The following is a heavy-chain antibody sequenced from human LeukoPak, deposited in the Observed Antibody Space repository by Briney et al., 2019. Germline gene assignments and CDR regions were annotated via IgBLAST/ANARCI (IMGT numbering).Heavy chain of an antibody. CDR2: INPNSGGT. Sequence: ASVKVSCKASGYTFTGYYMHWVRQAPGQGLEWMGWINPNSGGTNYAQKFQGRVTMTRDTSISTAYMELSSLRSEDTAVYYCARDYGDDGYFDYWGQGTLVTVSS. CDR1: GYTFTGYY. J-gene: IGHJ4*02. D-gene: IGHD4-17*01. V-gene: IGHV1-2*02. CDR3: ARDYGDDGYFDY.